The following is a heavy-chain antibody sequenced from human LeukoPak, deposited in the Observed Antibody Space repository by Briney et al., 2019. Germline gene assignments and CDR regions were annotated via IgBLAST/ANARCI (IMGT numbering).Heavy chain of an antibody. V-gene: IGHV3-23*01. CDR2: ISGSGYT. CDR1: GFTVSNNG. J-gene: IGHJ5*02. CDR3: AKDSGQWLALNWFDP. Sequence: GGSLRLSCAASGFTVSNNGLSWFRQAPGKGLEWVSDISGSGYTYYAESVKGRFTISRDNSKNTLYLQMNSLRAEDTAVYYCAKDSGQWLALNWFDPWGQGTLVTVSS. D-gene: IGHD6-19*01.